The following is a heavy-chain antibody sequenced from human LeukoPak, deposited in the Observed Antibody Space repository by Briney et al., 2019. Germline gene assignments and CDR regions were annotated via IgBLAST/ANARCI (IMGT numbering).Heavy chain of an antibody. D-gene: IGHD6-13*01. CDR1: GFTFTNYW. CDR2: INSNGSST. V-gene: IGHV3-74*01. Sequence: GGSLRLSCAASGFTFTNYWMHWVRQSPGKGLVWVSRINSNGSSTSYADSVKGRFTISRDNALNSLYLQMNSLRAEDTAIYYCARSIPYGTTWYGRSDYWGQGTLVTVSS. CDR3: ARSIPYGTTWYGRSDY. J-gene: IGHJ4*02.